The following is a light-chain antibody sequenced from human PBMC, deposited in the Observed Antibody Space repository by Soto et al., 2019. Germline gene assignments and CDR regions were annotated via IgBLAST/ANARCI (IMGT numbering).Light chain of an antibody. CDR3: QQRSKWPIT. CDR1: QSVIDNY. Sequence: IVLMQSPDTLSLSPGERVTLSCRASQSVIDNYLAWFQQKPGQAPRLFIYDASNRATGIPARFSGSGSGTDFTLTISSLEPEDFAVYYCQQRSKWPITFGQGTRLEIK. J-gene: IGKJ5*01. CDR2: DAS. V-gene: IGKV3-11*01.